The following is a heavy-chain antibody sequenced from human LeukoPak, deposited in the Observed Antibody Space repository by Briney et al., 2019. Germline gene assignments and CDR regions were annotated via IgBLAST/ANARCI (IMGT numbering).Heavy chain of an antibody. CDR1: GGSISRYY. V-gene: IGHV4-59*08. CDR3: MRLVVDSRGIKEVAVEN. D-gene: IGHD2-21*01. CDR2: IYKSGTT. Sequence: PSETLSLTCSVSGGSISRYYCSWIRQPPGGGLEWIGYIYKSGTTNYNPSLKSRITISMDTSKNQFSLKLTSVTAADMAVYYCMRLVVDSRGIKEVAVENWGQGTLVTVSS. J-gene: IGHJ4*02.